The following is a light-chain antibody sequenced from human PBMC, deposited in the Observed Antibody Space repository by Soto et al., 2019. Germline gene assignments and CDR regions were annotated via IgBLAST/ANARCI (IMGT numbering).Light chain of an antibody. V-gene: IGKV1-12*01. Sequence: DIQITHSPSSVSDSVVDRVTMTFLASQGINSWLAWYQQKPGKAPKLLIYAASNLQSGVPSRFSGSGSGTDFTLTISSLQPEDFATYYCQKANSFPWKLGQGTKVDIK. CDR1: QGINSW. CDR3: QKANSFPWK. J-gene: IGKJ1*01. CDR2: AAS.